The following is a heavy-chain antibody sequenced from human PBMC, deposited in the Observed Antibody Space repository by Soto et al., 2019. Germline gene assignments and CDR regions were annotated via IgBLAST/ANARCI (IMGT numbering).Heavy chain of an antibody. D-gene: IGHD1-7*01. J-gene: IGHJ5*02. CDR2: IKQDGSEQ. CDR1: GFTFSGYW. V-gene: IGHV3-7*03. CDR3: AREGVGYNWNYVGWFDP. Sequence: GGSLRLSCAASGFTFSGYWMSWVRQAPGKGLEWVANIKQDGSEQYYVDSVKGRFTISRDNAKNSLYLQMNSLRAEDTAVYYCAREGVGYNWNYVGWFDPWGQGTLVTGSS.